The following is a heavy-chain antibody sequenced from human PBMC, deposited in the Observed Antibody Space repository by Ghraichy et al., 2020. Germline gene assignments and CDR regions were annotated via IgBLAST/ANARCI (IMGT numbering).Heavy chain of an antibody. CDR2: IFTDASSA. D-gene: IGHD3-16*01. CDR3: VRDRPHWD. CDR1: GFTFTTYW. Sequence: GGGRRLSCAASGFTFTTYWMHWVRQAPGKGLVWVSRIFTDASSATYADSVKGRFSISRDNAKNTVYLQMNSLGAEDTAVYYCVRDRPHWDWGQGTLVTVSS. J-gene: IGHJ4*02. V-gene: IGHV3-74*01.